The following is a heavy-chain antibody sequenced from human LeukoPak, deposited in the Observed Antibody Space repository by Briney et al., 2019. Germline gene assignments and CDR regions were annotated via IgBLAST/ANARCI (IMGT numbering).Heavy chain of an antibody. J-gene: IGHJ6*03. D-gene: IGHD3-22*01. Sequence: PGGSLRLSCAASGFTFSSYGMHWVRQAPGKGLEWVAFIRYDGSNKYYADSVKGRFTISRDNSKNTLYLQMNSLRAEDTAVYYCAGRKGYYDSSGYPPYYYYYMDVWGKGTTVTVSS. CDR1: GFTFSSYG. CDR3: AGRKGYYDSSGYPPYYYYYMDV. V-gene: IGHV3-30*02. CDR2: IRYDGSNK.